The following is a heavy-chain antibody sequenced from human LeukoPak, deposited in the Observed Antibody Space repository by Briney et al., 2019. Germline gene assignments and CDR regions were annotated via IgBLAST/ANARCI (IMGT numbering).Heavy chain of an antibody. Sequence: GGSLRLSCAASGFTFSSYSMNWVRQAPGKGLEWVSGISPSGDITYYADSVKGRFTISRDNAQSSLYLQMNSLRAGDTAVYYCARQAVARPFDLWGQGTMVAVSS. CDR3: ARQAVARPFDL. CDR2: ISPSGDIT. CDR1: GFTFSSYS. J-gene: IGHJ3*01. V-gene: IGHV3-21*06.